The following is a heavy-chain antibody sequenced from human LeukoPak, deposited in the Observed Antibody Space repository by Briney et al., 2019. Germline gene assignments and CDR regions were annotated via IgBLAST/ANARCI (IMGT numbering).Heavy chain of an antibody. Sequence: SVKVSCKASGGTFNTYAFSWVRQAPGQGLEWVGGIIPIFGPTNYAHKFQGRVTITADESTSTAYMELSSLRSEDTAVYYCATTPYGDYGGDYYYYYMDVWGKGTTVTISS. CDR1: GGTFNTYA. D-gene: IGHD4-17*01. CDR2: IIPIFGPT. J-gene: IGHJ6*03. V-gene: IGHV1-69*13. CDR3: ATTPYGDYGGDYYYYYMDV.